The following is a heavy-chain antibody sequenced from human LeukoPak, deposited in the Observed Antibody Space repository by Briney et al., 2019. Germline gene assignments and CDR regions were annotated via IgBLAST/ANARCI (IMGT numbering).Heavy chain of an antibody. CDR3: ARVGMAGTYFEY. J-gene: IGHJ4*02. D-gene: IGHD6-19*01. CDR1: EFTVGVKY. CDR2: FYRDGGT. Sequence: PGGSLRLSCAASEFTVGVKYMSCVRQSPGKGLEWVSFFYRDGGTDYADSVKGRFTISRDYSKSTLYLQMNSLRAEDTAVYFCARVGMAGTYFEYWGQGTPVTVSS. V-gene: IGHV3-53*01.